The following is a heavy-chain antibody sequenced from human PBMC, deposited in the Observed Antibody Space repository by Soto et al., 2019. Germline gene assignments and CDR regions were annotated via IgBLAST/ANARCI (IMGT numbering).Heavy chain of an antibody. V-gene: IGHV4-31*03. CDR2: IYDNGGA. D-gene: IGHD2-15*01. Sequence: SETLSLTCTVSGDSISSGGYYWSWIRQHPGKGLEWIGYIYDNGGAYYSPSLKGRVTISIDRSANQFSLRLTSVTVADTAVYYCARVKGGTSRRAFDSWGQGTLVTVSS. J-gene: IGHJ4*02. CDR1: GDSISSGGYY. CDR3: ARVKGGTSRRAFDS.